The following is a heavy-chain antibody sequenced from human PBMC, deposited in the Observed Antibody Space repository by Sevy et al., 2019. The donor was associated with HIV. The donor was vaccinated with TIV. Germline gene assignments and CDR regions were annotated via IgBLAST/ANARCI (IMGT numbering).Heavy chain of an antibody. CDR3: AREGCTKPHDY. Sequence: GGSLRLSCAASGFTFSKYSMSWVRPLPGKGLEWVSTLSFGCGEINHADSVKGRFTISRDNSKNSLYLQMNNLRAEDTAVYYCAREGCTKPHDYWGQGTLVTGSS. D-gene: IGHD2-8*01. CDR1: GFTFSKYS. J-gene: IGHJ4*02. CDR2: LSFGCGEI. V-gene: IGHV3-23*01.